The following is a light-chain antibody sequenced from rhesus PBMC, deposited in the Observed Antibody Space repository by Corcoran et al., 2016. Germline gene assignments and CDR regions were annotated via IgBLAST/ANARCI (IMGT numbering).Light chain of an antibody. V-gene: IGLV3-29*01. J-gene: IGLJ2*01. CDR2: KDS. CDR1: DVGTEY. Sequence: SYALTQPRSVSVSPGQTARITCGAQDVGTEYVHWYQHKPPQAPVLVIYKDSERPSGIPERFSGSNSRNTATLTISGVEAADEADYYCHVWDSNIDHSLFGGGTRLTVL. CDR3: HVWDSNIDHSL.